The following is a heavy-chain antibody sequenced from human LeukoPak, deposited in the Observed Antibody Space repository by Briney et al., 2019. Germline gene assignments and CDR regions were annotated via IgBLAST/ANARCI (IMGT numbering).Heavy chain of an antibody. CDR3: TRDQTPYY. J-gene: IGHJ4*02. Sequence: GGSLRLSCAASGFTFSSSAMSWVRQAPGKGLEWVDFIASETYGGTAEYAASVKGRFTISRDDSKSIAYLQMNSLKTEDTAVYYCTRDQTPYYWGQGTLVTVSS. V-gene: IGHV3-49*04. CDR2: IASETYGGTA. CDR1: GFTFSSSA.